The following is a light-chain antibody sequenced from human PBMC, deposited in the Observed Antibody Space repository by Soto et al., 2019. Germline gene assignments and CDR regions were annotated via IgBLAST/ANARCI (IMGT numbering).Light chain of an antibody. V-gene: IGKV3-11*01. J-gene: IGKJ1*01. CDR1: QSVNSNY. Sequence: EIVLTQSPGTLSLSPGERATLSCRASQSVNSNYLGWYQKKPAQAPRLLIYAASNRATGIPARFSGSGSGTDFTLTISSLEPEDFAVYYCQQRSNWPPWTFGQGTKVDIK. CDR2: AAS. CDR3: QQRSNWPPWT.